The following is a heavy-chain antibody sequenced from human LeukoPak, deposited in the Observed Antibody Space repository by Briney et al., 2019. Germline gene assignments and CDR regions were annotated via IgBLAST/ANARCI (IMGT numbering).Heavy chain of an antibody. CDR2: ISFDGSNK. D-gene: IGHD3-22*01. CDR3: AREEGYYDSSGYYVGSGFDY. V-gene: IGHV3-30*03. Sequence: PGGSLRLSCAASGFTFSSYGMHWVRQAPGKGLEWVAVISFDGSNKYYADSVRGRFTISRDNSKNMLYLQMNSLRAEDTAVYYCAREEGYYDSSGYYVGSGFDYWGQGTLVTVSS. CDR1: GFTFSSYG. J-gene: IGHJ4*02.